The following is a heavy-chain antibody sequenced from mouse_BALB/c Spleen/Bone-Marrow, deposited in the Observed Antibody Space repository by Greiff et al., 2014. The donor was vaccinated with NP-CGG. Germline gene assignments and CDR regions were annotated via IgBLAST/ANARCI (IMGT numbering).Heavy chain of an antibody. CDR2: IYPGNVNT. J-gene: IGHJ4*01. V-gene: IGHV1S56*01. CDR3: ARSYDYDGNYAMDY. Sequence: QVQLQQSGPELVKPGASVRISCKASGYTFTSYYIHWVKQRSGQGLEWIGWIYPGNVNTKYNEKFKGKATLTADKSSSTAYMQVSSLTSEDSAVYFCARSYDYDGNYAMDYWGQGTSVTVSS. CDR1: GYTFTSYY. D-gene: IGHD2-4*01.